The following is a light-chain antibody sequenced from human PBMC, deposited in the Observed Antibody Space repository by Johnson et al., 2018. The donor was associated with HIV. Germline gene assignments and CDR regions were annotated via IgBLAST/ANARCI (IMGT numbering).Light chain of an antibody. V-gene: IGLV1-51*01. CDR2: DNN. J-gene: IGLJ1*01. CDR3: GTWDSSLSALYV. CDR1: SSNIGNNY. Sequence: QSVLTQPPSVSAAPGQKVTISCSGSSSNIGNNYVSWYQQLPGTAPKLLIYDNNKRPSGIPDRFSGSTSGTAATLGITGLQTVDEADYYCGTWDSSLSALYVFATGTTVTVL.